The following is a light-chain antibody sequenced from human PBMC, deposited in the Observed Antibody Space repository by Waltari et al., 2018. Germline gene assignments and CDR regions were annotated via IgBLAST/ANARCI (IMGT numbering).Light chain of an antibody. Sequence: QSALTQPRSVSGSPGQSVTISCPGTSNDVGGYHYVSWYQHHPGEVPKLMIYDVTQRPSGVPDRCSGSKSGNTASLTISGLQADDEADYYCSSYGGTYFVFGGGTRLTVL. CDR2: DVT. V-gene: IGLV2-11*01. CDR1: SNDVGGYHY. CDR3: SSYGGTYFV. J-gene: IGLJ2*01.